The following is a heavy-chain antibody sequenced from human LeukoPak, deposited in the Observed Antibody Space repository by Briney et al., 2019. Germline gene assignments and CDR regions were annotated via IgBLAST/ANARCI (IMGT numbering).Heavy chain of an antibody. J-gene: IGHJ4*02. CDR3: AKAYSNSWYYYFDY. CDR2: IGGSGGST. V-gene: IGHV3-23*01. CDR1: GFTFSDYY. Sequence: PGGSLRLSCAASGFTFSDYYMSWIRQAPGKGLEWVSAIGGSGGSTYYADSVKGRFTISRDNSKNTLYLQMNSLRAEDTAIYYCAKAYSNSWYYYFDYWGQGTLVTVSS. D-gene: IGHD6-13*01.